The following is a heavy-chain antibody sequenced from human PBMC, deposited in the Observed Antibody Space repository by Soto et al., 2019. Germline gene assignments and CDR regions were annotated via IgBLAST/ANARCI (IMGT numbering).Heavy chain of an antibody. CDR1: GYSISSGYY. J-gene: IGHJ4*02. Sequence: PSETLSLTCAVSGYSISSGYYWGWIRQPPGKGLEWIGSIYHSGSTYYNPSLKSRVTISVDTSKNQFSLKLSSVTAADTAVYYCARTLGADKAMDYWGQGTLVTVSS. V-gene: IGHV4-38-2*01. CDR2: IYHSGST. CDR3: ARTLGADKAMDY. D-gene: IGHD5-18*01.